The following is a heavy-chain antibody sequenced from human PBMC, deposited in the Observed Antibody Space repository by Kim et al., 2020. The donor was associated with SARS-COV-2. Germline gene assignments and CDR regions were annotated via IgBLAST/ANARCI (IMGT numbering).Heavy chain of an antibody. J-gene: IGHJ5*02. Sequence: RYTISRDDSKNTLYLQMNSLRAEDTAVYYCAKERPGDGSGSYYPDNWFDPWGQGTLVTVSS. CDR3: AKERPGDGSGSYYPDNWFDP. V-gene: IGHV3-30*02. D-gene: IGHD3-10*01.